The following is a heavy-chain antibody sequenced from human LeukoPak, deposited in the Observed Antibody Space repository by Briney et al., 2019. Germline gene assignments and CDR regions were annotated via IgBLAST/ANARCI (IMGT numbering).Heavy chain of an antibody. V-gene: IGHV4-61*01. CDR2: IYYSGST. J-gene: IGHJ3*02. Sequence: SETLSLTCTVSGGSVSSGSYYWSWIRQPPGKGLEWIGYIYYSGSTNYNSSLESRVTISVDTSKNQFSLKLSSVTAADTAVYYCARAHSFGYGAFDIWGQGTMVTVSS. CDR3: ARAHSFGYGAFDI. CDR1: GGSVSSGSYY. D-gene: IGHD5-18*01.